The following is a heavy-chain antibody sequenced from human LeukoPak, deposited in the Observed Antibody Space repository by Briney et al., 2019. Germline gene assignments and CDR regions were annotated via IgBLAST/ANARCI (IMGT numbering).Heavy chain of an antibody. CDR1: GITFSRYS. V-gene: IGHV3-21*01. J-gene: IGHJ4*02. D-gene: IGHD5-18*01. Sequence: KTGGSLRLSCTASGITFSRYSMNWVRQAPGKGLECVSSIGVRSSFTYYADSVKGRFTISRDNAKNSLYLQMNSLRAEDTAVYYCARVGYSYGSPIDYWGQGTLVTVSS. CDR3: ARVGYSYGSPIDY. CDR2: IGVRSSFT.